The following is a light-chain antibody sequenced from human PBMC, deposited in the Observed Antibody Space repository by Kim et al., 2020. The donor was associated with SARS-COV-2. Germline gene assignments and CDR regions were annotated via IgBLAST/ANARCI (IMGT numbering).Light chain of an antibody. CDR1: SLRNYY. J-gene: IGLJ2*01. Sequence: SSELTQDPAVSVALGQTVRITCQGDSLRNYYATWYQQKPRQAPVLVIYGRNNRPSGIPDRFSGSTSGNTASLTISGAQAEDESDFYCQYRNSAGSALFGGGTQLTVL. CDR3: QYRNSAGSAL. CDR2: GRN. V-gene: IGLV3-19*01.